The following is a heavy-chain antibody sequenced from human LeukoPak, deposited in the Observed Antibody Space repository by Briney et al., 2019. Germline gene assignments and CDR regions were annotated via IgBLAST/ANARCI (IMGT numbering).Heavy chain of an antibody. V-gene: IGHV3-23*01. CDR1: GFTINTYG. D-gene: IGHD1-1*01. Sequence: GGSPRLSCAASGFTINTYGMSWVRQAPGKGLEWVSAISPSGGNRYYADSVKGRFSISRDNSKNTLYLQMDSLRAEDTAIYYCARDLRHASSCNCYGWFDPWGQGTLVTVSP. CDR3: ARDLRHASSCNCYGWFDP. J-gene: IGHJ5*02. CDR2: ISPSGGNR.